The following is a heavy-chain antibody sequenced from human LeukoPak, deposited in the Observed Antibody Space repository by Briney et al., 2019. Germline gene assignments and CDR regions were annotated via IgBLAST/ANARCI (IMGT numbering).Heavy chain of an antibody. V-gene: IGHV1-18*01. D-gene: IGHD2-2*01. CDR3: AREIIPAALTGAYGMDV. CDR1: GYTLKTYG. Sequence: ASVKVSCKASGYTLKTYGISWVRQAPGQGLEWMGWISIYHGNTNYAQTFQGRVTMTTDTSTSTAYMELRNLRSDDTGVYYCAREIIPAALTGAYGMDVWGQGTTVTVSS. J-gene: IGHJ6*02. CDR2: ISIYHGNT.